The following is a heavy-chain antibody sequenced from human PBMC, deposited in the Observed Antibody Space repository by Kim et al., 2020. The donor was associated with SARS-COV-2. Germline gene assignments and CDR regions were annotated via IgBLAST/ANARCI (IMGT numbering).Heavy chain of an antibody. CDR2: ISGSGTTT. Sequence: GGSLRLSCAATGFTFASYAMNWVRQTPGKGLEWVSSISGSGTTTYYADSVKGRFTISRDNSKNTVFLQMDRLRAEDTAIYFCAQGSEYPLDSFDYWGQGTLVTVSS. CDR3: AQGSEYPLDSFDY. V-gene: IGHV3-23*01. CDR1: GFTFASYA. J-gene: IGHJ4*02. D-gene: IGHD3-10*01.